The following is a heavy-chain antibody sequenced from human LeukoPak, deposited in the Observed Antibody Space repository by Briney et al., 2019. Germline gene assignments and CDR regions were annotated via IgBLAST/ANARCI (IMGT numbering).Heavy chain of an antibody. CDR1: GGSFSGYY. CDR3: ARGLKPSRIAVASTRNYFDC. J-gene: IGHJ4*02. CDR2: INYSGST. Sequence: SETLSLTCAVYGGSFSGYYWSWIRQPPGKGLEWIGEINYSGSTNYNPSLKSRVTLSVDTSKDQFSLKLSSVTAADTAVYYCARGLKPSRIAVASTRNYFDCWRQGTLVTDCS. V-gene: IGHV4-34*01. D-gene: IGHD6-19*01.